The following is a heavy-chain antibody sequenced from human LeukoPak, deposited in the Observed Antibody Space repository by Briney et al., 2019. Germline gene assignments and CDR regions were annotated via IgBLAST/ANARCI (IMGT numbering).Heavy chain of an antibody. Sequence: GGSLRLSCAVSRFAFSTYAMTWVRQAPGQGLEYVSTISSNGADTYYADSVRGRFTISRDNSKNTLYLQMTSLRVEDTAVYYCANYRKPQGLDYWGQGTLVTVSS. D-gene: IGHD1-14*01. CDR2: ISSNGADT. CDR1: RFAFSTYA. V-gene: IGHV3-23*01. J-gene: IGHJ4*02. CDR3: ANYRKPQGLDY.